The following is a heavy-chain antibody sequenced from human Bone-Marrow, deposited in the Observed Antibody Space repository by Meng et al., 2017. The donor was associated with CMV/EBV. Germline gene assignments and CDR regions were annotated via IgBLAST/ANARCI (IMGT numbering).Heavy chain of an antibody. CDR1: GFTVSSNY. J-gene: IGHJ3*02. CDR2: IYSGGST. CDR3: ARRGIAALNDAFDI. D-gene: IGHD6-13*01. V-gene: IGHV3-66*02. Sequence: GGSLRLSCAASGFTVSSNYMSWVRQAPGKGLEWVSVIYSGGSTYYADSVKGRFTISRDNSKNTLYLQMNSLRAEDTAVYYCARRGIAALNDAFDICGQGTMVAVSS.